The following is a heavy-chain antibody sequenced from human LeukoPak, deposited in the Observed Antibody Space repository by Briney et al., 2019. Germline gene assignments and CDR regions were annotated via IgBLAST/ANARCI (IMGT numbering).Heavy chain of an antibody. V-gene: IGHV4-39*01. J-gene: IGHJ5*02. CDR3: ATHYGP. D-gene: IGHD3-10*01. Sequence: PGTLSVTRIVSGGSISTSAYYWGWTRHPRGEGREWIGSIYYSGNTNYSSSRKSRVTISLDMSRSQSSLRLSSVSAADTAVYYCATHYGPWGQGTLVTVSS. CDR2: IYYSGNT. CDR1: GGSISTSAYY.